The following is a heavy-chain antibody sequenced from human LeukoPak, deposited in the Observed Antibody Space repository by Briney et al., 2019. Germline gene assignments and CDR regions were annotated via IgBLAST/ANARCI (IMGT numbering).Heavy chain of an antibody. V-gene: IGHV1-8*01. CDR1: GYTFTSYD. CDR3: ARAPRSWGFGY. D-gene: IGHD7-27*01. CDR2: MNPNSGAT. Sequence: ASVKVSCKASGYTFTSYDFNWLRLATGQGPEWMGWMNPNSGATGYAQKFQGRVTMTRSASINTAYMELSSLRSEDTAVYYCARAPRSWGFGYWGQGTLVTVSS. J-gene: IGHJ4*02.